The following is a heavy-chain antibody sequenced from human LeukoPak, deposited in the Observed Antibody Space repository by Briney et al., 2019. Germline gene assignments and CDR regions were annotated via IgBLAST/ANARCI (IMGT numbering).Heavy chain of an antibody. CDR3: ANFPSSLHY. D-gene: IGHD6-6*01. V-gene: IGHV3-23*01. CDR1: GFTFSSYA. CDR2: ITGSGVDT. J-gene: IGHJ4*02. Sequence: GGSLRLSCAASGFTFSSYAMSWVRQAPGKGLEWVSAITGSGVDTYYADSVKGRFTISRNNSKNTLYLQVNSLGAEDTAVYYCANFPSSLHYWGQGTLVTVSS.